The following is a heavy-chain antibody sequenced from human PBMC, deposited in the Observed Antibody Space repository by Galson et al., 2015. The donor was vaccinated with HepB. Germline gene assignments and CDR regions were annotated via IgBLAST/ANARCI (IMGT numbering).Heavy chain of an antibody. J-gene: IGHJ5*02. CDR2: IIPILGIA. CDR1: GGTFSSYA. V-gene: IGHV1-69*04. Sequence: SVNVSCKASGGTFSSYAISWVRQAPGQGLEWMGRIIPILGIANYAQKFQGRVTITADKSTSTAYMELSSLRSEDTAVYYCAREGRGYYDSSGPTGWFDPWGQGTLVTVSS. CDR3: AREGRGYYDSSGPTGWFDP. D-gene: IGHD3-22*01.